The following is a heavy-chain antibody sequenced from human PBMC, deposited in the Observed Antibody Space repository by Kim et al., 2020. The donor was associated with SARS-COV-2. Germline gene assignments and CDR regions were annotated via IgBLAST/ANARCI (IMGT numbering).Heavy chain of an antibody. CDR3: AKAQYSSSSVSDY. CDR1: GFTFGAYA. D-gene: IGHD6-6*01. Sequence: GGSLRLSCAASGFTFGAYAMHWVRQAPGKGLEWVSGISWNSGSIGYADSVKGRFTISRDNAKNSLYLQMNSLRAEDTALYYCAKAQYSSSSVSDYWGQGTLVTVSS. CDR2: ISWNSGSI. J-gene: IGHJ4*02. V-gene: IGHV3-9*01.